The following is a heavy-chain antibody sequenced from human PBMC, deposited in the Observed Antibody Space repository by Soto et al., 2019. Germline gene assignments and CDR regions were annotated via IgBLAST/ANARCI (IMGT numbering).Heavy chain of an antibody. CDR1: GGTFNNYA. V-gene: IGHV1-69*01. Sequence: QVQLVQSGAEVKKPGSSVKVSCKASGGTFNNYAISWVRQAPGQGPEWMGGIIPIFGLANYAQRFQGRVTITAVDSTSTAYMELSSLRSEDTAVYYCARGPLRFCSGGSCYALDYWGQGTLVTVSS. CDR2: IIPIFGLA. J-gene: IGHJ4*02. CDR3: ARGPLRFCSGGSCYALDY. D-gene: IGHD2-15*01.